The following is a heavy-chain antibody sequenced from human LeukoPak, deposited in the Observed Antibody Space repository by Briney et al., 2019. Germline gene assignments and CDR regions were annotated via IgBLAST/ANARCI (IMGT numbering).Heavy chain of an antibody. V-gene: IGHV4-31*03. CDR1: GGSISSGGYY. CDR3: AREMDYYDSGGYYLQWFDP. D-gene: IGHD3-22*01. CDR2: IYYSGCT. J-gene: IGHJ5*02. Sequence: SETLSLTCTVSGGSISSGGYYWSWIRQHPGKGLEWIGYIYYSGCTSYNPSLKSRVTISLDTSRNQFSLKLSSVTAADTAVYYCAREMDYYDSGGYYLQWFDPWGQGTLVTVSS.